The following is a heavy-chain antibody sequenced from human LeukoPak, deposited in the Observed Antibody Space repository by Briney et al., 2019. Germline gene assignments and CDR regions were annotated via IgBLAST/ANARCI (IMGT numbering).Heavy chain of an antibody. V-gene: IGHV3-73*01. CDR3: TRLTLDTSGGSGGY. D-gene: IGHD3-10*01. CDR1: GFTFSGFA. CDR2: IRSKTHSYAT. Sequence: GGSLKLSCAASGFTFSGFAMHWVRQASGKGLEWVGRIRSKTHSYATAYAASVKGRFTISRDDSKNTAYLQMNSLTTEDTAVYYCTRLTLDTSGGSGGYWGQGTLVTVSS. J-gene: IGHJ4*02.